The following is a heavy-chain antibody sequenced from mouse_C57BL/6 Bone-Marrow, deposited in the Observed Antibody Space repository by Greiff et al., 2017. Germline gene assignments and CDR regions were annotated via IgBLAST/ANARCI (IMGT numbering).Heavy chain of an antibody. CDR2: INPSNGGT. CDR3: ARTNYYGSSLFDY. D-gene: IGHD1-1*01. Sequence: QVQLQQPGTELVKPGASVKLSCKASGYTFTSYWMHWVKQSPGQGLEWIGNINPSNGGTNYNEQFKSKATLTVDKSSSTAYMQLSSLTSEDSAVYYCARTNYYGSSLFDYWGQGTTLTVSS. V-gene: IGHV1-53*01. CDR1: GYTFTSYW. J-gene: IGHJ2*01.